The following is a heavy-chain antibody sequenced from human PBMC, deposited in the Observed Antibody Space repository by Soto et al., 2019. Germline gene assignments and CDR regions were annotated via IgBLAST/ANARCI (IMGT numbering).Heavy chain of an antibody. V-gene: IGHV1-2*02. Sequence: ASVKVSCKASGYSFTGYYMHWVRQAPGQGVEWMGWINPNSGGTNYAQKFQGRVTMTRDTSISTAYMELSRLRSDDTAVYYCARGLRYCSGGSCYYFDYWGQGTLVTVSS. CDR2: INPNSGGT. CDR1: GYSFTGYY. J-gene: IGHJ4*02. D-gene: IGHD2-15*01. CDR3: ARGLRYCSGGSCYYFDY.